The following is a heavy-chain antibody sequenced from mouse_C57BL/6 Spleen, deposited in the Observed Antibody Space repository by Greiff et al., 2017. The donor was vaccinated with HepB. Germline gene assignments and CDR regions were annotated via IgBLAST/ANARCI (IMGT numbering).Heavy chain of an antibody. CDR2: IYPRDGST. Sequence: VMLVESDAELVKPGASVKISCKVSGYTFTDHTIHWMKQRPEQGLEWIGYIYPRDGSTKYNEKFKGKATLTADKSSSTAYLQLNSLTSEDSAVYFCAREAPYRYEGNFDVWGTGTTVTVSS. CDR1: GYTFTDHT. CDR3: AREAPYRYEGNFDV. V-gene: IGHV1-78*01. J-gene: IGHJ1*03. D-gene: IGHD2-12*01.